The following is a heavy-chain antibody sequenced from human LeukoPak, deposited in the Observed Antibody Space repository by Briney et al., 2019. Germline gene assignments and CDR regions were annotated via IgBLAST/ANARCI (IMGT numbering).Heavy chain of an antibody. CDR3: ARVVFYHYYMDV. CDR1: GGSISSGDYY. V-gene: IGHV4-30-4*08. J-gene: IGHJ6*03. CDR2: IYYSGST. Sequence: SQTLSLTCTVSGGSISSGDYYWSWIRQPPGKGLEWIGYIYYSGSTYYNPSLKSRVTISVDTSKNQFSLKLSSVTAADTAVYYCARVVFYHYYMDVWGKGTTVTVSS.